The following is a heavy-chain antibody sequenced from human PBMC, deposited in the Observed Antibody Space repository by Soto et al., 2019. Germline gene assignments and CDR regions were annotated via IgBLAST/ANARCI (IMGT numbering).Heavy chain of an antibody. J-gene: IGHJ6*02. CDR3: ARPGGLVAATNDYYYGMDV. D-gene: IGHD2-15*01. CDR2: IYYSGST. Sequence: SETPSLTSTVSGGSISSYYWSWIRQPPGKGLEWIGYIYYSGSTNYNPSLKSRVTISVDTSKNQFSLKLSSVPAADTAVYYCARPGGLVAATNDYYYGMDVWGQGTTVTVSS. CDR1: GGSISSYY. V-gene: IGHV4-59*01.